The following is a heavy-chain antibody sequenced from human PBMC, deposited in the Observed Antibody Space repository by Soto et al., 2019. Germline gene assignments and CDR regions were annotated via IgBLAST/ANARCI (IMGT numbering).Heavy chain of an antibody. D-gene: IGHD6-19*01. CDR1: GFTFSSYG. Sequence: QVQLVESGGGVVQPGRSLRLSCAASGFTFSSYGMYWVRQAPGKGLEWVAVIWYDGSNKYYADSVKGRFTISRDNSKNTLYLQMNSLRAEDTAVYYCARELAVAGTHYGMDVWGQGTTVTVSS. CDR3: ARELAVAGTHYGMDV. CDR2: IWYDGSNK. J-gene: IGHJ6*02. V-gene: IGHV3-33*01.